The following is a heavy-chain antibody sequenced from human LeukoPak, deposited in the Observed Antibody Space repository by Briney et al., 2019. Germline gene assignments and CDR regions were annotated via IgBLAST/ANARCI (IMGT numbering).Heavy chain of an antibody. J-gene: IGHJ4*02. V-gene: IGHV4-59*08. CDR1: GVSISSYY. Sequence: SDTLSLTCTVSGVSISSYYWSRIRQPPGKGLEWIGYISYSGSTNYNPSLKSRVTISVDTSKNQFSLKLSSVTAADTAVYYCARGTRNFDYWGQGTLVTVSS. CDR2: ISYSGST. D-gene: IGHD3/OR15-3a*01. CDR3: ARGTRNFDY.